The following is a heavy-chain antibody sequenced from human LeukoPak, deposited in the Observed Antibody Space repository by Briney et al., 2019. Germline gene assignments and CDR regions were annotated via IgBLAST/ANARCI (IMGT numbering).Heavy chain of an antibody. CDR1: GFTFSSYG. Sequence: PGRSLRLSCAASGFTFSSYGMHWVRQAPGKGLEWVAVISYDGSNKYYADSVEGRFTISRDNSKNTPYLQMNSLRAEDTAVYYCAKVGATTAPSWGQGTLVTVSS. CDR3: AKVGATTAPS. V-gene: IGHV3-30*18. J-gene: IGHJ5*02. D-gene: IGHD1-26*01. CDR2: ISYDGSNK.